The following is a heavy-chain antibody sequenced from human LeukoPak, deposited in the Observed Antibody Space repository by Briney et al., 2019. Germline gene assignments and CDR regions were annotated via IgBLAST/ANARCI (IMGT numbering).Heavy chain of an antibody. D-gene: IGHD3-9*01. V-gene: IGHV3-30*04. CDR1: GFTFSTYA. Sequence: GGSLRLSCAVSGFTFSTYAMHWVRQAPGKGLEWVAFISYDGRNKYYADSVKGRFTISRDNSKNTLFLQVNSLRAEDTAVYYCAKGYYEIHDAFDIWGQGTMVTVSS. J-gene: IGHJ3*02. CDR3: AKGYYEIHDAFDI. CDR2: ISYDGRNK.